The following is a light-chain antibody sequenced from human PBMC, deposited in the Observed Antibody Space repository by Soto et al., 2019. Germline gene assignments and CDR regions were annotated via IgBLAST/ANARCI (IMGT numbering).Light chain of an antibody. CDR2: VSN. CDR1: SSNIVNNY. CDR3: GTWDSSLSAWV. J-gene: IGLJ3*02. Sequence: QSVLTQPPSVSAAPGQKVTISCSGSSSNIVNNYVSWYQQLPGTVPKLLIYVSNKRPSGIPDRFSGSKSGTSATLGITGLQTGDEADYYCGTWDSSLSAWVFGGGTKLTVL. V-gene: IGLV1-51*01.